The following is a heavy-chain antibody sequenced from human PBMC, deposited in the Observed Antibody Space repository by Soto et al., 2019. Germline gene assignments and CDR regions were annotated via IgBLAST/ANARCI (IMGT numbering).Heavy chain of an antibody. Sequence: LRLSCAASGFTFSSYSMNWVRQAPGKGLEWVSYISSSSTIYYADSVKGRFTISRDNAKNSLYLQMNSLRDENTAVYYCAGEGVATAVDYWGQGTLVTVSP. CDR2: ISSSSTI. D-gene: IGHD5-12*01. CDR3: AGEGVATAVDY. J-gene: IGHJ4*02. V-gene: IGHV3-48*02. CDR1: GFTFSSYS.